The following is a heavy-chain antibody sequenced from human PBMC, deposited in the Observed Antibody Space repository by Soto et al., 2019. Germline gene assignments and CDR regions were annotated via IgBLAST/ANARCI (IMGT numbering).Heavy chain of an antibody. Sequence: ASVKVSCKASGYTFMNYGFTWVRQAPGQGLEWMGWISNYKSNRNYEQKLQGRLTLTTDTSTRTAYMELRSLTSDDTAVYYCARAHTEELVFPTLMDFWGPGTLVTVSS. CDR2: ISNYKSNR. J-gene: IGHJ4*02. D-gene: IGHD1-26*01. CDR1: GYTFMNYG. CDR3: ARAHTEELVFPTLMDF. V-gene: IGHV1-18*01.